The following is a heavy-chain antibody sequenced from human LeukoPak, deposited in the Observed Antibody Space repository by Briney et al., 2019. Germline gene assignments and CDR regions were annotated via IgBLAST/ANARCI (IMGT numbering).Heavy chain of an antibody. D-gene: IGHD2-15*01. V-gene: IGHV4-59*01. CDR1: GGSISSYY. CDR3: ARDRVGIVEAKEGHYYYYYGMDV. J-gene: IGHJ6*02. Sequence: PSETLSLTCTVSGGSISSYYWSWIRQPPGKGLEWIGYIYYSGSTNYNPSLKSRVTISVDTSKNQFSLKLSSVTAADTAVYYCARDRVGIVEAKEGHYYYYYGMDVWGQGTTVTVSS. CDR2: IYYSGST.